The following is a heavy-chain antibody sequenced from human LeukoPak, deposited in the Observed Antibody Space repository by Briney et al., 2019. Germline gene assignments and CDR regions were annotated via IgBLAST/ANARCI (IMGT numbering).Heavy chain of an antibody. Sequence: WGSLRLSCAASGFTFSDYYMSWIRQAPGKGLEWIGYIYYSGTTNYNPSLKSRVTISVDTSKNQFSLKLSSVTAADTAVYYCARGVYIAAAQYGYWGQGTLVTVSS. CDR3: ARGVYIAAAQYGY. CDR1: GFTFSDYY. V-gene: IGHV4-59*01. CDR2: IYYSGTT. J-gene: IGHJ4*02. D-gene: IGHD6-13*01.